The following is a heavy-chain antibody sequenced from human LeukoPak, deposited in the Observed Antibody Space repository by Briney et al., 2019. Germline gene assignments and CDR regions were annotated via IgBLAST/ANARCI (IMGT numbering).Heavy chain of an antibody. Sequence: SETLSLTCTVSGGSISSGGYYWSWIRQHPGKGLEWIVYIYYSGSTYYNPSLKSRVTISVDTSKNQFSLKLSSVTAADTAVYYCAREYAAGDYGGNFDLWGRGTLVTVSS. V-gene: IGHV4-31*03. CDR3: AREYAAGDYGGNFDL. J-gene: IGHJ2*01. CDR2: IYYSGST. CDR1: GGSISSGGYY. D-gene: IGHD4-23*01.